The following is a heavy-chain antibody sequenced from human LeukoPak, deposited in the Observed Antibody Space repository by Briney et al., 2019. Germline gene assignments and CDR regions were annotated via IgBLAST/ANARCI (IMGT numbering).Heavy chain of an antibody. CDR1: GGSISSGDYY. Sequence: PSETLSLTCTVSGGSISSGDYYWSWIRQPPGKGLEWIGYIYYSGSTYYNPSLKSRVTISVDTSKNQFSLKLSSVTAADTAVYYCARDHIRLGELSEYFDYWGQGTLVTVSS. D-gene: IGHD3-16*02. CDR2: IYYSGST. CDR3: ARDHIRLGELSEYFDY. V-gene: IGHV4-30-4*01. J-gene: IGHJ4*02.